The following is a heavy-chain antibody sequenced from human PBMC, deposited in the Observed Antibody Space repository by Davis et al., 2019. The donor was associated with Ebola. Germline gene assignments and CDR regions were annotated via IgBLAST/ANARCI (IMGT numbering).Heavy chain of an antibody. CDR1: GFTFSSYS. CDR2: ISSSSSTI. V-gene: IGHV3-48*02. Sequence: GEALKISCAASGFTFSSYSMKWVRQAPGKGLEWVSYISSSSSTIYYADSVKGRFTISRDNAKNSLYLQMNSLRDEDTAVYYCARGALRWRNWFDPWGQGTLVTVSS. CDR3: ARGALRWRNWFDP. J-gene: IGHJ5*02. D-gene: IGHD4-23*01.